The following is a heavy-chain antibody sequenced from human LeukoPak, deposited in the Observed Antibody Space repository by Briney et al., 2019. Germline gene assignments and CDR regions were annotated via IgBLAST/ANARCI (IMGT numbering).Heavy chain of an antibody. J-gene: IGHJ6*02. CDR3: ARALDSSGWYGGVYYYYGMDV. Sequence: SVKVSCKSSGGNLRTYVISWVRQAPGQGLEWMGGFLPMHGIPNYAEKFQGRLTITTDESTTTAYMDLTSLTSEDTAVYYCARALDSSGWYGGVYYYYGMDVWGQGTTVTVSS. D-gene: IGHD6-19*01. CDR1: GGNLRTYV. V-gene: IGHV1-69*10. CDR2: FLPMHGIP.